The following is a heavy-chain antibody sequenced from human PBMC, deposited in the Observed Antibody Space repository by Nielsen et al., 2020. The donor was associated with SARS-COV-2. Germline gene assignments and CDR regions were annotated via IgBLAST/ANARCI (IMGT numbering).Heavy chain of an antibody. V-gene: IGHV1-18*01. D-gene: IGHD3-22*01. CDR2: ISAYNGNT. CDR3: AIDRSIYDSSGYYHGPDY. CDR1: GYTFTSYG. Sequence: ASVKVSCKASGYTFTSYGISWVRQAPGQGLEWMGWISAYNGNTNYAQKLQGRVTMTTDTSTSTAYMELRSLRSDDTAVYYCAIDRSIYDSSGYYHGPDYWGQGTLVTVSS. J-gene: IGHJ4*02.